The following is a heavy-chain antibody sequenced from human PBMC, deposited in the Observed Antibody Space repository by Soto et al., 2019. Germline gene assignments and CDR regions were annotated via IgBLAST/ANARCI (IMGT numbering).Heavy chain of an antibody. J-gene: IGHJ5*02. CDR1: GGTFSSYA. CDR3: ASAGGLRCFHRSPPKWFDP. V-gene: IGHV1-69*13. Sequence: VASVKVSCKASGGTFSSYAISWVRQAPGQGLEWMGGIIPTFGTANYAQKFQGRVTITADESTSTAYMELSSLRSEDTAVYYCASAGGLRCFHRSPPKWFDPLGKGNLVTVSS. D-gene: IGHD3-9*01. CDR2: IIPTFGTA.